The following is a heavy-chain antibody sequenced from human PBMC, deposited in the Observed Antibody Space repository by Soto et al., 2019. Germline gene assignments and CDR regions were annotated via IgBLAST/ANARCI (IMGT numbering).Heavy chain of an antibody. V-gene: IGHV3-33*03. J-gene: IGHJ6*02. D-gene: IGHD4-17*01. Sequence: VADIWYDGSGQRYAGSVQGRFTISRDNSKNTLYLQINSLRVEDTAVYYCAKDEVSRKYYGHSLHVWGQGTTVTVSS. CDR2: IWYDGSGQ. CDR3: AKDEVSRKYYGHSLHV.